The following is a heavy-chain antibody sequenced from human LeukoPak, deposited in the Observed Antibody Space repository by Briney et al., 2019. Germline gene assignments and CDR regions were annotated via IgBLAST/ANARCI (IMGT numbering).Heavy chain of an antibody. V-gene: IGHV1-8*01. J-gene: IGHJ4*02. CDR1: GYTFTSYD. Sequence: ASVKVSFTASGYTFTSYDINWVRQATGQGLEWVGCMNPNCGNTGYAQKFQGRVTMTRNTSISTAYMELSSLRSQDTAVYYCARGVYYDFWSGYYLGYWGQGTLVTVSS. CDR2: MNPNCGNT. D-gene: IGHD3-3*01. CDR3: ARGVYYDFWSGYYLGY.